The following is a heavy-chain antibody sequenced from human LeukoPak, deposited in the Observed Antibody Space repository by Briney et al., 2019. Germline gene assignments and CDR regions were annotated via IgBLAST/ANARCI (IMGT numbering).Heavy chain of an antibody. CDR1: GGSISSYY. Sequence: SETLSLTCTVSGGSISSYYWSWIRQPPGKGLEWIGYIYYSGSTNYNPSLKSRVTLSVDTSKNQFSLKLSSVTAADTAVYYCARVIWETSSVVVPAAIGFDYWGQGTLVTVSS. D-gene: IGHD2-2*01. CDR3: ARVIWETSSVVVPAAIGFDY. CDR2: IYYSGST. V-gene: IGHV4-59*01. J-gene: IGHJ4*02.